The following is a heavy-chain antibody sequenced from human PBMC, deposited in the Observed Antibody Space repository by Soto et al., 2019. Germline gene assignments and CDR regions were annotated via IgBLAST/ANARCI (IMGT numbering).Heavy chain of an antibody. CDR3: ARIVVVAATGYYYGMDV. J-gene: IGHJ6*02. CDR2: INPSGGST. V-gene: IGHV1-46*01. CDR1: GYTFTSYY. Sequence: GASVKVSCKASGYTFTSYYMHWVRQAPGQGFEWMGIINPSGGSTSYAQKFQGRVTMTRDTSTSTVYMELSSLRSEDTAVYYCARIVVVAATGYYYGMDVWGQGTTVTVSS. D-gene: IGHD2-15*01.